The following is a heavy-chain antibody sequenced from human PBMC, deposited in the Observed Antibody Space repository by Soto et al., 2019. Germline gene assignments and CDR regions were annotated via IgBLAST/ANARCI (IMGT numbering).Heavy chain of an antibody. Sequence: PSATRALTCAVYGGSVSWYYWTWIRQPPGKGLEWIGEITHSGSTNYNPSLKSRVTISVDTSKNQFSLNLNSVTAADTAVYYCARSSVRGLSYWGQGTLVTVSS. CDR1: GGSVSWYY. CDR2: ITHSGST. CDR3: ARSSVRGLSY. D-gene: IGHD3-10*02. V-gene: IGHV4-34*01. J-gene: IGHJ4*02.